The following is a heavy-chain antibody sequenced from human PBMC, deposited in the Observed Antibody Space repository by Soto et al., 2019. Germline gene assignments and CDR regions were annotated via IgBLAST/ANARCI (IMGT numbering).Heavy chain of an antibody. CDR1: GGTFSSYA. CDR3: ARGLGGRNWFDH. CDR2: IIPIFGTA. Sequence: ASVKVSCKASGGTFSSYAISWVRQAPGQGLEWVGGIIPIFGTANYAQKFQGRVTITADESTSTAYMELSSLRSEDTAVYYCARGLGGRNWFDHWGQGTLVTVSS. J-gene: IGHJ5*02. V-gene: IGHV1-69*13. D-gene: IGHD3-10*01.